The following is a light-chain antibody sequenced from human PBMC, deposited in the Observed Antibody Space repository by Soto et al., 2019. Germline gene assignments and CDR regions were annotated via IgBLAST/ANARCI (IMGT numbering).Light chain of an antibody. J-gene: IGLJ1*01. CDR2: RNN. V-gene: IGLV1-47*01. CDR3: AAWDDSLSGYV. Sequence: QSVLTQPPSASGAPGQRVNISCSGSSSHIGSNYVYWYQQLPGTAPKLLIYRNNQRPSGVPDRFSGSKSGTSASLAISGLRSEDEADYYCAAWDDSLSGYVFGTGNKVTVL. CDR1: SSHIGSNY.